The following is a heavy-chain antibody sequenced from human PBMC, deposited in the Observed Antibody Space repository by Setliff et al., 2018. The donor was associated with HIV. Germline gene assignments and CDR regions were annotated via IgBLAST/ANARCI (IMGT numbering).Heavy chain of an antibody. D-gene: IGHD6-19*01. Sequence: GESLKISCQGSGYSFTTYWITWVRQMPGKGLEWMAMIYPDDSDTRYSPSFQGQVTLSVDKSINTAYLQWSSLKASDTAMYYCAKHLSPGSGWYSKARGMDVWGQGTTVTVSS. J-gene: IGHJ6*02. CDR3: AKHLSPGSGWYSKARGMDV. V-gene: IGHV5-51*01. CDR2: IYPDDSDT. CDR1: GYSFTTYW.